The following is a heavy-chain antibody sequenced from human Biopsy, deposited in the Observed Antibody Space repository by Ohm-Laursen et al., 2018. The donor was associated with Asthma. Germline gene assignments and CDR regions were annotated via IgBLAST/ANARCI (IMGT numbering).Heavy chain of an antibody. CDR2: VYYSGST. D-gene: IGHD3-22*01. Sequence: SDTLSLTCTVSGGSINNFYWSWIRQPPGDRLKPIGHVYYSGSTNYTPSLKSRVTISIDASKNQFSLKLTSVTASDTAVYFCARRWRSYDSSNYYLDQWGQGTLVTVSS. CDR3: ARRWRSYDSSNYYLDQ. CDR1: GGSINNFY. V-gene: IGHV4-59*07. J-gene: IGHJ4*02.